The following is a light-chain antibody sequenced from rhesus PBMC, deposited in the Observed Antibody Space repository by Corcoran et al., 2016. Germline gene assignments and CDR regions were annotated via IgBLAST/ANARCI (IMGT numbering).Light chain of an antibody. CDR3: QQYDSAPFT. CDR2: DES. V-gene: IGKV1-37*01. CDR1: QGISSY. J-gene: IGKJ3*01. Sequence: DIQMTQSPSSLSASVGDRVTITCRASQGISSYLAWYQQKPGKVPKPLIYDESNLESGVPSRFSGSGSGTDFTPTINSQQPEDFATYYCQQYDSAPFTFGPGTKLDIK.